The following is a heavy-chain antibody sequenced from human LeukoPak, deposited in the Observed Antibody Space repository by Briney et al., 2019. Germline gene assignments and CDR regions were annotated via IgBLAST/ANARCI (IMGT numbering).Heavy chain of an antibody. CDR1: GYTLTELS. CDR2: ISAYNGNT. J-gene: IGHJ4*02. Sequence: ASVKVSCKVSGYTLTELSMHWVRQAPGQGLEWMGWISAYNGNTNYAQKLQGRVTMTTDTSTSTAYMELRSLRSDDTAVYYCARDFGAVAGTGLDYWGQGTLVTVSS. V-gene: IGHV1-18*01. D-gene: IGHD6-19*01. CDR3: ARDFGAVAGTGLDY.